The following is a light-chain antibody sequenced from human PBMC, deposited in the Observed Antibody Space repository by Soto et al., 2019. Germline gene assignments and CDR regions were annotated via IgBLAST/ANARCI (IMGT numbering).Light chain of an antibody. CDR2: GAS. CDR1: QGISSF. V-gene: IGKV1-9*01. J-gene: IGKJ3*01. CDR3: QQLNSSPIP. Sequence: IQLTQSPSSLSASVGDRVTITCRASQGISSFLAWYQQKPGKAPKLLIYGASTLQSGVPSRFSVRGSGTDFTLTIRILQPEHFATYCCQQLNSSPIPFGPGNNVPIK.